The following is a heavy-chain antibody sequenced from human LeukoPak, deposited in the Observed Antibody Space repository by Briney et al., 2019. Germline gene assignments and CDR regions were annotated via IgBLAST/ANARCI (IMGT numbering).Heavy chain of an antibody. CDR2: IYPGDSDT. V-gene: IGHV5-51*01. Sequence: GESLKISCKGSGYSFTSCWIGWVRQMPGKGLEWMGIIYPGDSDTRYSPSFQGQVTISADKSINTAYLQWNSLKASDTAMYYCARSQFPNWFDPWGQGTLVTVSS. CDR1: GYSFTSCW. J-gene: IGHJ5*02. CDR3: ARSQFPNWFDP.